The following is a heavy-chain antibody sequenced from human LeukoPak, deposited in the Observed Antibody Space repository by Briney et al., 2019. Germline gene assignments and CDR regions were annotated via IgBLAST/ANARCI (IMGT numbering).Heavy chain of an antibody. CDR1: GYTFTSYY. CDR2: INPTGGST. V-gene: IGHV1-46*01. CDR3: ARAGDIVVVPAGD. D-gene: IGHD2-2*01. Sequence: ASVKVSCKASGYTFTSYYMHWVRQAPGQGLEWMGIINPTGGSTNYAQKFQGRVTMTSDTSTSTVYMELSSLRSEDTAVYYCARAGDIVVVPAGDWGQGTLVTVSS. J-gene: IGHJ4*02.